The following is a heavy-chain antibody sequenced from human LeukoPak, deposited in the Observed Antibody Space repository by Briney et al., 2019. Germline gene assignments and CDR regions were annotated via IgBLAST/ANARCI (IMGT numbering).Heavy chain of an antibody. J-gene: IGHJ4*02. CDR2: IKQDGSEK. CDR1: GFTFSSYW. CDR3: ARAGLLWFGESKSDY. Sequence: PGGSLRLSCAASGFTFSSYWMAWVRHAPGMGLEWVANIKQDGSEKYYVDSVKGRFTISRDNAKNSLYLQMNSLRAEDTAVYYCARAGLLWFGESKSDYWGQGTLVSVSS. D-gene: IGHD3-10*01. V-gene: IGHV3-7*03.